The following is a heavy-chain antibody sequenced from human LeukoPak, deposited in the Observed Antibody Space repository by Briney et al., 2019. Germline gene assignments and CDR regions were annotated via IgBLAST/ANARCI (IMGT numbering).Heavy chain of an antibody. J-gene: IGHJ4*02. CDR3: ARRGTRGRQYYYDSSGYYPDYFDY. CDR2: IYYSGST. V-gene: IGHV4-59*08. Sequence: SETLSLTCTVSGGSISSYYWSWIRQPPGKGLEWIRYIYYSGSTNYNPSLKSRVTISVDTSKNQFSLKLSSVTAADTAVYYCARRGTRGRQYYYDSSGYYPDYFDYWGQGTLVTVSS. D-gene: IGHD3-22*01. CDR1: GGSISSYY.